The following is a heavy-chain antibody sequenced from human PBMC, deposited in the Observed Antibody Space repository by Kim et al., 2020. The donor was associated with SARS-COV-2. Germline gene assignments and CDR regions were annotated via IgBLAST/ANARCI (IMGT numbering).Heavy chain of an antibody. CDR2: IIPIFGTA. CDR1: GGTFSSYA. V-gene: IGHV1-69*13. D-gene: IGHD1-26*01. J-gene: IGHJ4*02. CDR3: AREGGAPVGASVY. Sequence: SVKVSCKASGGTFSSYAISWVRQAPGQGLEWMGGIIPIFGTANYAQKFQGRVTITADESTSTAYMELSSLRSEDTAVYYCAREGGAPVGASVYWGQGTLVTVSS.